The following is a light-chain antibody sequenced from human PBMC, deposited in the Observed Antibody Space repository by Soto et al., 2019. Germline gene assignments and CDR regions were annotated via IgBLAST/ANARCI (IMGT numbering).Light chain of an antibody. V-gene: IGKV1-6*01. CDR3: LQDSDYPRT. CDR1: QGIRTE. Sequence: AAQMTQSPSSLSASVGDRVTIACRASQGIRTELAWYQQKRGEAPKLLIYAASALQSGVTSRFSGSGSGTEFTLTISNLQPEDFANYYCLQDSDYPRTFGQGTKVEMK. J-gene: IGKJ1*01. CDR2: AAS.